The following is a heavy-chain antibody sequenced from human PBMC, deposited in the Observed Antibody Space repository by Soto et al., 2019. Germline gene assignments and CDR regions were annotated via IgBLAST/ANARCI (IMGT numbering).Heavy chain of an antibody. V-gene: IGHV4-30-4*01. CDR2: IYYSGST. Sequence: QVQLQESGPGLVKPSQTLSLTCSVSGGSISSGDYYWSWIRQPPGKGLEWIGYIYYSGSTYYNPSLKSRVTISGDTSKNQFSLKLSSVTAADTAVYHCARVWYSGRRMDYWGQGTLVTVSS. CDR1: GGSISSGDYY. J-gene: IGHJ4*02. CDR3: ARVWYSGRRMDY. D-gene: IGHD6-13*01.